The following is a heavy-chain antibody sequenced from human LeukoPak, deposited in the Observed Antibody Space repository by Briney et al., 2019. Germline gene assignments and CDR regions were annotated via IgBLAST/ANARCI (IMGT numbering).Heavy chain of an antibody. V-gene: IGHV1-24*01. CDR2: FGPEDGET. CDR3: ATVEGSGWNNWFDP. CDR1: GYTLTELS. D-gene: IGHD6-19*01. Sequence: ASVKVSCKVSGYTLTELSMHWVRQAPGKGLEWMGGFGPEDGETIYAQKFQGRVTMTEDTSTDTAYMELSSLRSEDTAVYYCATVEGSGWNNWFDPWGQGTLVTVSS. J-gene: IGHJ5*02.